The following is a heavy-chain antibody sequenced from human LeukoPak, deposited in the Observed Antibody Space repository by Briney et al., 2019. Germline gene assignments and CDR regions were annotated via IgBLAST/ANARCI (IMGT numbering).Heavy chain of an antibody. J-gene: IGHJ4*02. V-gene: IGHV3-30*04. CDR3: VRVPRGYYFDY. CDR2: ISYDGSNK. CDR1: GFTFSSYA. D-gene: IGHD3-10*01. Sequence: GRSLRLSCAASGFTFSSYAMHWVRQAPGKGLEWVAVISYDGSNKYYADSVKGRFTISRDNSKNTLYLQMNSLRAEDTAVYYCVRVPRGYYFDYWGQGTLVTVSS.